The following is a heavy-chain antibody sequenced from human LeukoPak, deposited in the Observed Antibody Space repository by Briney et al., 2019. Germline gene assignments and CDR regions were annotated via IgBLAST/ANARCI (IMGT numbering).Heavy chain of an antibody. D-gene: IGHD3-10*01. CDR3: ARHLRGLDL. J-gene: IGHJ5*02. CDR2: IYAADSDT. CDR1: GNSFNNYW. V-gene: IGHV5-51*01. Sequence: AGESLKISCQGSGNSFNNYWISWVRQMPGKGLEWMAIIYAADSDTRYSPSFQAQVTLSVDKSISTVYLQWSSLKASDTAVYYCARHLRGLDLWGQGTLVTVSS.